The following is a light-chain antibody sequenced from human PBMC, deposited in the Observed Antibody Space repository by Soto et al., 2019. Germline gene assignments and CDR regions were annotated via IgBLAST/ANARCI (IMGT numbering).Light chain of an antibody. CDR3: QQRSNWPRT. Sequence: EIVLTQSPSTLSSSPGERATITCRASQSVSSYLAWYQQKPGKAPRLLIYAASNMATGIPARFSGSGSGTDFTLTISSLEPEDFAVYSCQQRSNWPRTFGQGTKLEIK. J-gene: IGKJ2*01. V-gene: IGKV3-11*01. CDR1: QSVSSY. CDR2: AAS.